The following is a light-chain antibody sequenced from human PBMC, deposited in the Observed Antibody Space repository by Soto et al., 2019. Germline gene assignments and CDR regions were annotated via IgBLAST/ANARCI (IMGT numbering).Light chain of an antibody. V-gene: IGKV2-28*01. CDR2: FGS. CDR3: MQALQSRT. CDR1: QSLLYNNTYNY. Sequence: EIVMTQSPLTLPVTPGEPASISCRSSQSLLYNNTYNYLDWYVQKPGQSPQLLIYFGSNRAPGVPKGFSGSGSAPDFTLKIKGVEAEDVGTYNCMQALQSRTLGQGTRRE. J-gene: IGKJ5*01.